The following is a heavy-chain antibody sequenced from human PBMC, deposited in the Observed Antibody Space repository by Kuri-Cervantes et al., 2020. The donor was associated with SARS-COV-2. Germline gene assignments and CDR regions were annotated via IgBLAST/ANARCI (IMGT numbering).Heavy chain of an antibody. CDR1: GGSISSYY. J-gene: IGHJ3*02. CDR3: ARHSGSYLAGAFDI. V-gene: IGHV4-59*08. CDR2: IYYTGST. Sequence: ESLKISCTVSGGSISSYYWSWIRQPPGKGLEWIGYIYYTGSTNYNPSLKSRVTISVDTSKKQFSLKLSSVTAADTAVYYCARHSGSYLAGAFDIWGQGTMVTVSS. D-gene: IGHD1-26*01.